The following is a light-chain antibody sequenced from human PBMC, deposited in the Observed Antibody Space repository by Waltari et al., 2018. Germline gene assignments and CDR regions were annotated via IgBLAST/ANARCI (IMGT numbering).Light chain of an antibody. V-gene: IGLV2-14*01. J-gene: IGLJ3*02. CDR3: SSFTTSSTGV. CDR2: DVS. Sequence: QSALTQPASVSGSPGQPITISCTGTNSDIGLYTYVSWYQQHPGKAPKLMIYDVSYRPSGVSNRFSGSESGNTASLTISGLQAEDEADYYCSSFTTSSTGVFGGGTKLTVL. CDR1: NSDIGLYTY.